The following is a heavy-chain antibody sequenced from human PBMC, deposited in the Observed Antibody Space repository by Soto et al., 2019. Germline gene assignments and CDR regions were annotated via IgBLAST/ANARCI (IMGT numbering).Heavy chain of an antibody. V-gene: IGHV3-53*01. D-gene: IGHD2-2*01. CDR3: AREDSIIIPAVSDF. Sequence: GGSLRLSCAASGLEVSYNYMNWVRQAPGKGLEWVSVLYNSETTYYAESVKGRFTISRDNAKNSVSLQMNTLRAEDTAVYYCAREDSIIIPAVSDFWGQGTLVTVSS. J-gene: IGHJ4*02. CDR1: GLEVSYNY. CDR2: LYNSETT.